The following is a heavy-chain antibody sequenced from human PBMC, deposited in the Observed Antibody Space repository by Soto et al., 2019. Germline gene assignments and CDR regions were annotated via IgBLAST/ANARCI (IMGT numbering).Heavy chain of an antibody. CDR3: ATKARVTDSAYYGMDV. Sequence: GGSLRLSCAASGFTFSSYAVTWVRQAPGKGLDWVSTISGSGGSTYYEDSVKGRFTVSRDNSKNTVYLQMNSLRAEDTALYYCATKARVTDSAYYGMDVWGQGTTVTVSS. D-gene: IGHD2-21*02. J-gene: IGHJ6*02. CDR1: GFTFSSYA. V-gene: IGHV3-23*01. CDR2: ISGSGGST.